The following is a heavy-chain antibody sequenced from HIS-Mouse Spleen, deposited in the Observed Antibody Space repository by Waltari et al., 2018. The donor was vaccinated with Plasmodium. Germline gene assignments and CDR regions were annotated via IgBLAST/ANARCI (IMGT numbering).Heavy chain of an antibody. CDR2: ISYDGSNK. CDR3: AKVNWGDAFDI. Sequence: QVKLVESGGGVVQPGRFLILSCAASGFTSGSYGMHWVRQAAGKGLEWVAVISYDGSNKYYADSVKGRFTISRDNSKNTLYLQMNSLRAEDTAVYYCAKVNWGDAFDIWGQGTMVTVSS. CDR1: GFTSGSYG. D-gene: IGHD7-27*01. V-gene: IGHV3-30*18. J-gene: IGHJ3*02.